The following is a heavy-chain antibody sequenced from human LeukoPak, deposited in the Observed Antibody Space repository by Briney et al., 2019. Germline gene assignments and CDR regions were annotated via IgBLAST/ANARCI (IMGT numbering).Heavy chain of an antibody. CDR3: AKGHIETSLTVHLDY. Sequence: GGSLRLSCAASEFTFSRYGMSWVRQAPGKGLEWVATISYGGSNTYYADSVKGRFTISRDNSQNTLYLQMNSLRAEDTAVYYCAKGHIETSLTVHLDYWGQGTLVTVSS. V-gene: IGHV3-30*18. D-gene: IGHD1-1*01. CDR2: ISYGGSNT. CDR1: EFTFSRYG. J-gene: IGHJ4*02.